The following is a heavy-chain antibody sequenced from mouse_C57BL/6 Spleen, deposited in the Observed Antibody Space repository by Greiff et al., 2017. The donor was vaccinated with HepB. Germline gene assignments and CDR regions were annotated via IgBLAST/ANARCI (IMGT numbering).Heavy chain of an antibody. CDR2: IGPGSGST. D-gene: IGHD1-1*01. CDR3: SRWGYYYGSSPFDY. CDR1: GYTFADYY. J-gene: IGHJ2*01. V-gene: IGHV1-77*01. Sequence: QVQLQQSGAELVKPGASVKISCKASGYTFADYYINWVKQRPGQGLEWIGKIGPGSGSTYYTEKFKGKATLTADKSSSTAYMQLSSLTSEDSAVYFWSRWGYYYGSSPFDYWGQGTTLTVSS.